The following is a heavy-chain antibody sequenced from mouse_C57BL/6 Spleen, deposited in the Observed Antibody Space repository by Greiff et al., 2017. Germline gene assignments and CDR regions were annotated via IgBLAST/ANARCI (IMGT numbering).Heavy chain of an antibody. D-gene: IGHD2-4*01. Sequence: EVKLMESGGDLVKPGGSLTLSCAASGFTFSSYGMSWVRQTPDKRLEWVATISSGGSYTYYPDSVKGRFTISRDNAKNTLYLQMSSLKSEDTAMYYCARHYDYDGYYYAMDYWGQGTSVTVSS. CDR1: GFTFSSYG. CDR3: ARHYDYDGYYYAMDY. CDR2: ISSGGSYT. V-gene: IGHV5-6*01. J-gene: IGHJ4*01.